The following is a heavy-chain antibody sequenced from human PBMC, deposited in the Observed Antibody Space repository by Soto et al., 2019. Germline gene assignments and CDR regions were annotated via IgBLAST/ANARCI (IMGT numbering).Heavy chain of an antibody. V-gene: IGHV5-10-1*01. CDR2: IDPSDSYT. Sequence: PGESLKISCKGSGYSFTSYWISWVRQMPGKGLEWMGRIDPSDSYTNYSPSFQGHVTISADKSISTAYLQWSSLKASDTAMYYCARHFGGDCSSNSCYNSNWLDPWGPGTLVTVYS. CDR3: ARHFGGDCSSNSCYNSNWLDP. J-gene: IGHJ5*02. CDR1: GYSFTSYW. D-gene: IGHD2-2*03.